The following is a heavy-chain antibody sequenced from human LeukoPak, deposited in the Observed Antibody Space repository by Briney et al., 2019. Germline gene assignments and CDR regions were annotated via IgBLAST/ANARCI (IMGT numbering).Heavy chain of an antibody. Sequence: SETLSLTCAVSGGSVTSTNWWTWFRQPPGKGLEWIGEGYFDGRTNYNPSLKSRLVMSADLPENHISLKLTSVTAADTAVYYCAREGGFYRPLDYSGQGTLVTVSS. D-gene: IGHD6-25*01. CDR1: GGSVTSTNW. V-gene: IGHV4-4*02. J-gene: IGHJ4*02. CDR2: GYFDGRT. CDR3: AREGGFYRPLDY.